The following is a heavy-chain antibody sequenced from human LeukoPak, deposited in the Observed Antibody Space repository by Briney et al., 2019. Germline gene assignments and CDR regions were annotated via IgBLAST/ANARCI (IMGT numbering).Heavy chain of an antibody. CDR2: IKQDGSEK. J-gene: IGHJ4*02. Sequence: ETLSLTCTVSGGSISSSSYYWGWIRQPPGKGLEWVANIKQDGSEKYYVDSVKGRFTISRDNAKNSLYLQMNSLRAEDTAVYYCARDLRGYSYSHYFDYWGQGTLVTVSS. V-gene: IGHV3-7*01. CDR3: ARDLRGYSYSHYFDY. D-gene: IGHD5-18*01. CDR1: GGSISSSSYY.